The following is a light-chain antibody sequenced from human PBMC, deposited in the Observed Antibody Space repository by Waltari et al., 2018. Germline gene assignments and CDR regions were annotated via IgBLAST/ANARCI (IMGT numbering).Light chain of an antibody. Sequence: QSVLTQPPSASETPGQRVTISCSGSRSNIGSNYVSWYQQLPETAPKLLIYRNNQRPSGVPDRFSGSKSGTSASLAISGLRSDDEADYYCAAWDDSLSGPWVFGGGTKLTVL. CDR1: RSNIGSNY. V-gene: IGLV1-47*01. J-gene: IGLJ3*02. CDR3: AAWDDSLSGPWV. CDR2: RNN.